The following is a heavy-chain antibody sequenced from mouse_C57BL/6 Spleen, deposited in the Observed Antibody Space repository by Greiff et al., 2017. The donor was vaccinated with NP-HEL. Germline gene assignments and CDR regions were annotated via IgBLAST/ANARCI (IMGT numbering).Heavy chain of an antibody. J-gene: IGHJ2*01. V-gene: IGHV1-18*01. CDR2: INPNNGGT. D-gene: IGHD1-1*01. CDR3: ARGSYYGSGFDY. Sequence: EVQLQQSGPELVKPGASVKIPCKASGYTFTDYNMDWVKQSHGKSLEWIGDINPNNGGTIYNQKFKGKATLTVDKSSSTAYMELRSLTSEDTAVYYCARGSYYGSGFDYWGQGTTLTVSS. CDR1: GYTFTDYN.